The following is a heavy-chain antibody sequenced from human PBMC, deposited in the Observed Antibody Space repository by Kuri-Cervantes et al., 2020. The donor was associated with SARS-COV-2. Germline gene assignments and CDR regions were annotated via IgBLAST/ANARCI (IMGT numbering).Heavy chain of an antibody. CDR3: ARDQVVVQYYFDY. CDR2: ISGSGGST. V-gene: IGHV3-23*01. CDR1: GFTFSTYA. D-gene: IGHD3-22*01. J-gene: IGHJ4*02. Sequence: GGSLRLSCAASGFTFSTYAMNWVRQAPGKGLEWVSAISGSGGSTDYADAVKGRFTISRDNSKNTLYLQMNSLRAEDTAVYYCARDQVVVQYYFDYWGQGTLVTVSS.